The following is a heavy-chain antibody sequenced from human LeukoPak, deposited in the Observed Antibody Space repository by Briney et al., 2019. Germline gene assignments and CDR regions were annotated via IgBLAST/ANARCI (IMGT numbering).Heavy chain of an antibody. Sequence: PGGSLRLSCAASGFTVSSNYMSWVRQAPGKGLEWVSVIYSGGSTYYADSVKGRFTISRDNSKNTLYLQMNSLRAEDTAVYYCAREYRGECYFAYWGQGTLVTVSS. J-gene: IGHJ4*02. D-gene: IGHD3-10*01. CDR2: IYSGGST. V-gene: IGHV3-66*01. CDR1: GFTVSSNY. CDR3: AREYRGECYFAY.